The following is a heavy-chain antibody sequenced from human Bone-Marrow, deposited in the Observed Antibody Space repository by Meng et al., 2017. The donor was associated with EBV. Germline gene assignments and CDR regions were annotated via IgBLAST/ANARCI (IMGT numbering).Heavy chain of an antibody. CDR2: IYWDDET. CDR1: GFSLRTSGMG. V-gene: IGHV2-5*02. Sequence: QTTLKESGPTLINPTPTLPLPCTFSGFSLRTSGMGVAWIRQPPGKALEWLALIYWDDETRYSPALKNRLTVTKDSSKNQVVFRMANLDPADTATYYCAHRRSDSGWFGYWGQGTLVTVSS. CDR3: AHRRSDSGWFGY. J-gene: IGHJ4*02. D-gene: IGHD6-19*01.